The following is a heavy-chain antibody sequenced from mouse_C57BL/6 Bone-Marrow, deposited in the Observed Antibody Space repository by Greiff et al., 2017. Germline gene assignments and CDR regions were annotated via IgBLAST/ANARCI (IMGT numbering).Heavy chain of an antibody. CDR1: GFNIKDDY. CDR2: IDPENGDT. J-gene: IGHJ4*01. Sequence: EVQLQQSGAELVRPGASVKLSCTASGFNIKDDYMHWVKQRPEQGLEWIGWIDPENGDTEYASKFQGKATITADTSSNTAYLQLSSLTSEDTAVYYCTTLRPYYEMHYWGQATSVTVSS. CDR3: TTLRPYYEMHY. V-gene: IGHV14-4*01. D-gene: IGHD1-2*01.